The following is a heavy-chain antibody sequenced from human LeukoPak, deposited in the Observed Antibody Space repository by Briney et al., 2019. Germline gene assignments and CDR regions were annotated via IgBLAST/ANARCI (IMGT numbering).Heavy chain of an antibody. CDR3: ARGGDGLSFDY. J-gene: IGHJ4*02. CDR1: GGSFSGYY. CDR2: INHSGST. D-gene: IGHD5-24*01. Sequence: SETLSLTCAVYGGSFSGYYWSWIRQPPGKGLEWIGEINHSGSTNYNPSLKSRVTISVDTSKNQFSLKLSSVTAADTAVYYCARGGDGLSFDYWGQGTLVTVSS. V-gene: IGHV4-34*01.